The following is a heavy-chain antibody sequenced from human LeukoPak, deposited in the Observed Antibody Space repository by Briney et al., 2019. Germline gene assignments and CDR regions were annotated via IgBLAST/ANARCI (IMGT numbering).Heavy chain of an antibody. CDR3: ARGHIGVPFDY. Sequence: GASVEVSCKASGYTFTTYGISWVRQAPGQGLEWMGWIGPYNGNTNSAQKVQGRVTMTTDTSTSTAYMELRSLKSDDTAVYYCARGHIGVPFDYWGQGTLVTVSS. V-gene: IGHV1-18*01. J-gene: IGHJ4*02. CDR1: GYTFTTYG. CDR2: IGPYNGNT. D-gene: IGHD3-10*01.